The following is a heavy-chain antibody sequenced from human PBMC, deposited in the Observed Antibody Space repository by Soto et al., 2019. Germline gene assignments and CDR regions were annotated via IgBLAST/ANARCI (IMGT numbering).Heavy chain of an antibody. V-gene: IGHV3-23*01. D-gene: IGHD5-18*01. CDR3: AKGGYTYGSYYYGMDV. CDR1: GFTFKSYT. CDR2: ISGSGGNT. Sequence: GGSLRLSGAAFGFTFKSYTMNWVRQAPGKGLEWGSSISGSGGNTYYADSVKGRFTISRDNSKSTLYLQMNSLRVEDTAIYYCAKGGYTYGSYYYGMDVWGQGTTVTVSS. J-gene: IGHJ6*02.